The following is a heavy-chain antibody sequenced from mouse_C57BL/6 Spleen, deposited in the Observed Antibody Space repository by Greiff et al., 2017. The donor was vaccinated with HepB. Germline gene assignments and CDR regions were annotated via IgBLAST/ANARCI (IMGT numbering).Heavy chain of an antibody. Sequence: VKLVESGAELVRPGASVKLSCKASGYTFTDYYINWVKQRPGQGLEWIARIYPGSDTTYYNEKFKGKATLTAEKSSSTAYMQLSSLTSEDSAVYFCARFFLYYFDSWGQGTTLTVSS. CDR3: ARFFLYYFDS. J-gene: IGHJ2*01. CDR1: GYTFTDYY. CDR2: IYPGSDTT. V-gene: IGHV1-76*01.